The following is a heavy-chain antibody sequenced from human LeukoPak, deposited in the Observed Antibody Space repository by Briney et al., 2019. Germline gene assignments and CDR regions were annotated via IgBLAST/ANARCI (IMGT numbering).Heavy chain of an antibody. J-gene: IGHJ3*02. D-gene: IGHD5-18*01. CDR1: GYTFTAYY. CDR3: AREGDTAMVSDAFDI. CDR2: INLNSGGT. Sequence: ASVKVSCKASGYTFTAYYMHWVRQAPGQGLEWMGWINLNSGGTNYAQKLQGRVALTRDTSINTAYMDLSRLRSDDTAVYYCAREGDTAMVSDAFDIWGQGTMVTVSS. V-gene: IGHV1-2*02.